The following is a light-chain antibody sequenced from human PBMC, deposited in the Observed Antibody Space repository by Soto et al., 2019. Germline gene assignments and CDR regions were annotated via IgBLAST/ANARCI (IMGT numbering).Light chain of an antibody. Sequence: DIQMTQSPSSVSASVGDRVTITCRASQVINDLVAWYQQKPGKAPNLLIYAASSLQSGVPSRFSGSGSGTDFTLTISSLQPEDFATYYCQQANSMPYTFGQGTKLEI. CDR2: AAS. J-gene: IGKJ2*01. CDR3: QQANSMPYT. CDR1: QVINDL. V-gene: IGKV1D-12*01.